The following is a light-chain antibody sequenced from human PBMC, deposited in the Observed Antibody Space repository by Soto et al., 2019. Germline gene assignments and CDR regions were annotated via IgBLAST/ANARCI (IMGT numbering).Light chain of an antibody. Sequence: AIRMTQSPSSLSASTGDRVTITCRARQGIDSHVAWYQQKPGPAPKLLIYSTSTLESGVPSRFSGSGSGTVFTLTISGLQSEDFATYYCQQYYSYPALTFCGGNKVEIK. V-gene: IGKV1-8*01. J-gene: IGKJ4*01. CDR3: QQYYSYPALT. CDR2: STS. CDR1: QGIDSH.